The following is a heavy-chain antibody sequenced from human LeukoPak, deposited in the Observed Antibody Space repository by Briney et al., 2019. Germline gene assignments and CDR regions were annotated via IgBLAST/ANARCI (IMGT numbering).Heavy chain of an antibody. D-gene: IGHD2-15*01. J-gene: IGHJ3*02. CDR3: ARVARCCSGGSCYDAFDI. V-gene: IGHV1-2*02. CDR2: INPNSGGT. Sequence: ASVKVSCKTSGYTFIGYYMHWVRQAPGQGLEWMGWINPNSGGTNYAQKFQGRVTMTRDTSISTAYMELSRLRSDDTAVYYCARVARCCSGGSCYDAFDIWGQGTMVTVSS. CDR1: GYTFIGYY.